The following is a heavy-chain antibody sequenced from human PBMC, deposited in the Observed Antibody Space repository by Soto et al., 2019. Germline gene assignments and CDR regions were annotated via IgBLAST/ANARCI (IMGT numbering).Heavy chain of an antibody. CDR3: ARRGVTGDAFDI. Sequence: VQLVQSGAEVKKPGSSVKVSCKASGGTFSSYTISWVRQAPGQGLEWLGRIIPLLGIANYAQKFQGRVTITADKSTSTAYMEMSSLRSEDTALYYCARRGVTGDAFDIWGQGTMVTVSS. CDR2: IIPLLGIA. V-gene: IGHV1-69*02. CDR1: GGTFSSYT. D-gene: IGHD3-10*01. J-gene: IGHJ3*02.